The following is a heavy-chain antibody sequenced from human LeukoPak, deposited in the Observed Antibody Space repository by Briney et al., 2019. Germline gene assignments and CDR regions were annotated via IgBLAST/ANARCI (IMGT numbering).Heavy chain of an antibody. CDR2: ISSSSSYT. D-gene: IGHD3-22*01. CDR1: GFTFSDYY. V-gene: IGHV3-11*05. J-gene: IGHJ4*02. CDR3: AREYYYDSSGYYYYFDY. Sequence: GGSLRLSCAASGFTFSDYYMSWIRQAPGKGLEWVSYISSSSSYTNYADPVKGRFTISRDNAKNSLYPQMNSLRAEDTAVYYCAREYYYDSSGYYYYFDYWGQGTLVTVSS.